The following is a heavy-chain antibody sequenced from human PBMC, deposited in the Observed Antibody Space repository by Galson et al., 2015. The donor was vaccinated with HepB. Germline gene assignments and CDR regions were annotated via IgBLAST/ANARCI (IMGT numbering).Heavy chain of an antibody. D-gene: IGHD1-26*01. CDR2: IKSKTDGGTT. CDR3: TTDRVVGASDFDY. CDR1: GFTFSNAW. Sequence: SLRLSCAASGFTFSNAWMSWVRQAPGKGLEWVGRIKSKTDGGTTDYAAPVKGRFTISRDDSKNTLYLQMNSLKTEDTAVYYCTTDRVVGASDFDYWGQGTLVTVSS. V-gene: IGHV3-15*01. J-gene: IGHJ4*02.